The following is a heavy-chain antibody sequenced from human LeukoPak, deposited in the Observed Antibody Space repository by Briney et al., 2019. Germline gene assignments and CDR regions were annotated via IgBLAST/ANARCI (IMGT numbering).Heavy chain of an antibody. D-gene: IGHD3-22*01. CDR3: ARASSGLDY. V-gene: IGHV3-30-3*01. CDR1: GFTFSSYA. J-gene: IGHJ4*02. Sequence: GGSLRLSCAASGFTFSSYAMHWVRQAPGKGLEWVAVISYDGSNKYYADSVKGRFTISRDNSKNTLYLQMNSLRAEDTAVYYCARASSGLDYWGQGTLVTVSS. CDR2: ISYDGSNK.